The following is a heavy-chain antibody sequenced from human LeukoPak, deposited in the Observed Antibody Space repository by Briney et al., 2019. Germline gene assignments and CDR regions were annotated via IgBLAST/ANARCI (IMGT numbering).Heavy chain of an antibody. D-gene: IGHD3-10*01. CDR3: ARDPFHYYGSRYAMDV. CDR2: ISNDGINK. CDR1: GFTFRDYA. J-gene: IGHJ6*02. V-gene: IGHV3-30-3*01. Sequence: GGSQRLSCAASGFTFRDYAMHWVRQAPGKGLKWVAVISNDGINKYYADSVKGRFTVSRDNSKNTLYLQMNSLRTEDTAVYYCARDPFHYYGSRYAMDVWGQGTTVSVSS.